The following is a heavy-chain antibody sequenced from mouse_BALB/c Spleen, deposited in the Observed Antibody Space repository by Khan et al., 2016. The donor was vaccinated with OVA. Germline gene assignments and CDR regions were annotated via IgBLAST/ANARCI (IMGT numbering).Heavy chain of an antibody. CDR1: GFSLTSYG. CDR2: IWAGGST. V-gene: IGHV2-9*02. Sequence: QVQLKESGPGLVAPSQSLSITCTVSGFSLTSYGVNWVRQTPGKGLEWLGVIWAGGSTNYNSALMSRLSISKDNSKSQVFLKMNSLQTDDTAMYYCARFYDPYYAMDYWGQGTSVTVSS. D-gene: IGHD2-3*01. CDR3: ARFYDPYYAMDY. J-gene: IGHJ4*01.